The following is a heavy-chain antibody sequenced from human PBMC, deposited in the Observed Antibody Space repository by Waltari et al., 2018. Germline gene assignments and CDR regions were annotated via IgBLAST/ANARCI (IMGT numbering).Heavy chain of an antibody. D-gene: IGHD5-12*01. CDR2: IRSKADGGTI. CDR3: TTDRKRCYDPQFDY. J-gene: IGHJ4*02. Sequence: EVQLVESGGGLVKPGGSLRLSCAASGFSFSDAWMSWVRLAPGKGLEWVVLIRSKADGGTIDYAAPCKGRFNISRDDSKTTLYMQLNSLKDEDTAVYYCTTDRKRCYDPQFDYWGQGTLVTVSS. V-gene: IGHV3-15*01. CDR1: GFSFSDAW.